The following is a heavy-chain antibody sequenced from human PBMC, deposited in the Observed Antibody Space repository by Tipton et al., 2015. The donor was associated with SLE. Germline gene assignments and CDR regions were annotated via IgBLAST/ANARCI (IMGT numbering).Heavy chain of an antibody. CDR3: VKDIKRVVL. CDR1: GFSVSSNF. CDR2: IYAGDGT. Sequence: SLRLSCAASGFSVSSNFMNWVRQAPGKGLEWVSIIYAGDGTYSADSVKGRFTISRDNAKNSLYLQMNSLRAEDTALYYCVKDIKRVVLWGQGTLVIVSS. J-gene: IGHJ4*02. V-gene: IGHV3-53*05. D-gene: IGHD2-15*01.